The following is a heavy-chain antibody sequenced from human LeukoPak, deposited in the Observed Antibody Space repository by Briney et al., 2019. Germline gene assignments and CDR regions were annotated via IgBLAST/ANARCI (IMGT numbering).Heavy chain of an antibody. CDR2: ISSGSKYI. V-gene: IGHV3-21*01. Sequence: GGSLRLSCAASVFTFSSYSMNWVRQAPGKGLEWVSSISSGSKYIYNADSVKGRFTISRDDAKNSLYLQMNSLRAEDTAVYYCARALSYSYGSMDFWGQGTLVIVSS. J-gene: IGHJ4*02. D-gene: IGHD5-18*01. CDR3: ARALSYSYGSMDF. CDR1: VFTFSSYS.